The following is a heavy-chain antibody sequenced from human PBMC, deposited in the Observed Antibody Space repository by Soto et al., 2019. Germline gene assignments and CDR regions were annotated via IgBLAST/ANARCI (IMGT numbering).Heavy chain of an antibody. CDR3: TRDRVRIGVVGTHSYYYYGMDV. CDR1: GFTFGDYA. D-gene: IGHD3-3*01. J-gene: IGHJ6*02. V-gene: IGHV3-49*03. Sequence: PGGSLRLSCTASGFTFGDYAMSWFRQAPGKGLEWVGFIRSKAYGGTTEYAASVKGRFTISRDDSKSIAYPQMNSLKTEDTAVYYCTRDRVRIGVVGTHSYYYYGMDVWGQGTTVTVSS. CDR2: IRSKAYGGTT.